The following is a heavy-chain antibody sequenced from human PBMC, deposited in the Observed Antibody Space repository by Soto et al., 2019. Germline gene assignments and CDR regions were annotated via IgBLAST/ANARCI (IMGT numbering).Heavy chain of an antibody. Sequence: QVQLQESGPGLVQPSGTLSLTCAVSGDSINNSHWWSWVRQNPGKGLEWIGETYHSGTTNYNPSLKTRVTISIDKSKNQFSLTMNSVTAADSAVYYCAREVNSSPARGPNWFDPWGQGTRVTLSS. J-gene: IGHJ5*02. V-gene: IGHV4-4*02. D-gene: IGHD6-13*01. CDR2: TYHSGTT. CDR3: AREVNSSPARGPNWFDP. CDR1: GDSINNSHW.